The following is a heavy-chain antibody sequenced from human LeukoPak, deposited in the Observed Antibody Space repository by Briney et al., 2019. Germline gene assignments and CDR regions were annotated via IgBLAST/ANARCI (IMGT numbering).Heavy chain of an antibody. CDR2: INHSGST. J-gene: IGHJ5*02. CDR3: ARHWEFYYYGTASYYIGWFDP. CDR1: GGSFSGYY. V-gene: IGHV4-34*01. D-gene: IGHD3-10*01. Sequence: SETLSLTCAVYGGSFSGYYWSWIRQPPGKGLEWIGEINHSGSTNYNPSLKSRVTISVDTSKNQFSLKLSSVTAADTAVYYCARHWEFYYYGTASYYIGWFDPWGQGTLVSVSS.